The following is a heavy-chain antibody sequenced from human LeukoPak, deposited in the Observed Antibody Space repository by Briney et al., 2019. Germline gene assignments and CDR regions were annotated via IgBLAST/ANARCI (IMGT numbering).Heavy chain of an antibody. CDR1: GFGVSDYA. Sequence: PGGSLRLSCAAPGFGVSDYAMTWIRQSPGKGLEWVSSMSDIGPNTYYADSVKGRFTISRDTSKNTVFLQMNSLRAEDTALYYCARRLSLRFDAFAIWGPGTMVTVSS. V-gene: IGHV3-23*01. CDR2: MSDIGPNT. J-gene: IGHJ3*02. CDR3: ARRLSLRFDAFAI. D-gene: IGHD3-3*01.